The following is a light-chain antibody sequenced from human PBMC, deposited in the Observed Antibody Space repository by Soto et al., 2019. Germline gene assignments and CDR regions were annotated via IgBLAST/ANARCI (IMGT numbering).Light chain of an antibody. J-gene: IGLJ2*01. Sequence: QSALTQPASVSGSPGQPITISCTGTSSDVGSYNLVSWYQQHPGKAPKPMIYEGSKRPSGVSNRFSGSKSGNTASLTISGLQAEDEADYYCCSYAGSSTHVVFGGGTKVTVL. CDR1: SSDVGSYNL. CDR3: CSYAGSSTHVV. CDR2: EGS. V-gene: IGLV2-23*01.